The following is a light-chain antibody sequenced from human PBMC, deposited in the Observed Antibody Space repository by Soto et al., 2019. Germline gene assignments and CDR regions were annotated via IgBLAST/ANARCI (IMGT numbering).Light chain of an antibody. J-gene: IGLJ3*02. CDR3: QSYDSGLSGVV. V-gene: IGLV1-40*01. CDR1: SSNIGSHYD. Sequence: QAVVTQPPAVSGAPGQRVTISCSGSSSNIGSHYDVHWYQQIPGKAPKLLIYGNINRPSGVPDRFSGSRSDTSASLAITGLQAEDEADYYCQSYDSGLSGVVFGGGTQLTVL. CDR2: GNI.